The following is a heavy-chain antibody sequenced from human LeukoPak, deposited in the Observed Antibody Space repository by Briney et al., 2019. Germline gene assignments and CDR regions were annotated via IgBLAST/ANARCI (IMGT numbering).Heavy chain of an antibody. D-gene: IGHD2-15*01. CDR2: ICDDANYI. CDR3: ARETVVVVAATPFDYYDSSGPFDY. CDR1: TFTFSTSA. V-gene: IGHV3-30*04. Sequence: PGGSLRLSCVASTFTFSTSAMSWVRQAPGKGLEWVSAICDDANYIYYADSVKGRFTISRDNAKNTLYLQMNSLRAEDTAVYYCARETVVVVAATPFDYYDSSGPFDYWGQGTLVTVSS. J-gene: IGHJ4*02.